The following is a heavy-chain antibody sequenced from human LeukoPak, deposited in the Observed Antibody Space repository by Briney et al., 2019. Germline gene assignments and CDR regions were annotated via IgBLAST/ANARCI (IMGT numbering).Heavy chain of an antibody. CDR3: ATGGQIVVVPAATQDY. J-gene: IGHJ4*02. CDR1: GGSIRSGSYY. Sequence: SQTLSLTXTVSGGSIRSGSYYWGWIRQPPGKGLEWIGSIYYSGSTYYNPSLKSRVTISVDTSKNQFSLKLSSVTAADTAVYYCATGGQIVVVPAATQDYWGQGTLVTVSS. V-gene: IGHV4-39*01. D-gene: IGHD2-2*01. CDR2: IYYSGST.